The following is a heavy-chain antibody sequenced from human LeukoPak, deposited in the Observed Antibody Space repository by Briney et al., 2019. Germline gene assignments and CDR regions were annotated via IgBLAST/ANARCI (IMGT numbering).Heavy chain of an antibody. CDR1: GGSISGYY. CDR3: ASAQLDPGSFDY. Sequence: SETLSLTCTVSGGSISGYYWSWIRQPAGKGLEWIGRIYTSGSTNYNPSLKSRVTMSVDTSKNQFSLKLSSVTAADTAVYYCASAQLDPGSFDYWGQGTLVTVSS. CDR2: IYTSGST. V-gene: IGHV4-4*07. J-gene: IGHJ4*02. D-gene: IGHD6-13*01.